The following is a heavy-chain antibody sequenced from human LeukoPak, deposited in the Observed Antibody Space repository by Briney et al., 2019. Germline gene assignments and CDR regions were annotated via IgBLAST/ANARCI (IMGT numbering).Heavy chain of an antibody. V-gene: IGHV1-46*01. CDR2: INPSGGST. Sequence: ASVKVSCKASGYTFTSYYMHWVRQAPGQGLEWMGIINPSGGSTSYAQKFQGRVTMTRDTSTSTVYMELSSLRSEDTAVYYCARGEEMATILRAFDIWGQGTMVTVSS. D-gene: IGHD5-24*01. J-gene: IGHJ3*02. CDR1: GYTFTSYY. CDR3: ARGEEMATILRAFDI.